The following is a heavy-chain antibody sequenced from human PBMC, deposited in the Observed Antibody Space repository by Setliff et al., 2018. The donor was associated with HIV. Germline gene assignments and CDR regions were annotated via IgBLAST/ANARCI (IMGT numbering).Heavy chain of an antibody. D-gene: IGHD3-22*01. CDR1: GGTLNSYA. CDR2: IIPIFGTT. CDR3: ARDNYYDSSGAIGY. Sequence: GASVKVSCKASGGTLNSYALNWVRQAPGQGLEWMGGIIPIFGTTKYPLRFQGRVTITADESTSTAYMELSSLRSEDTALYYCARDNYYDSSGAIGYWGQGTLVTVSS. V-gene: IGHV1-69*13. J-gene: IGHJ4*02.